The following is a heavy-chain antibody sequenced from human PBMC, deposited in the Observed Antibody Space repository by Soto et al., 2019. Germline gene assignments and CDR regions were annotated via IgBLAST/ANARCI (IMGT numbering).Heavy chain of an antibody. J-gene: IGHJ5*01. D-gene: IGHD2-15*01. CDR2: IYHSGSN. V-gene: IGHV4-30-2*06. CDR1: GGTITSGRSS. CDR3: VRESVASAPISVET. Sequence: TLSLTCFVSGGTITSGRSSWNWIRQSPGKGLDSIAYIYHSGSNYYNQSLKSRVTISVDRSENQLCLKLTSVTAEDTAVYYCVRESVASAPISVETWGPGTLGT.